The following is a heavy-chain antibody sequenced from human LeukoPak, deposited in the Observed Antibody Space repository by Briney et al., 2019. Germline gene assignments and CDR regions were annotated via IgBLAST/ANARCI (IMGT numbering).Heavy chain of an antibody. V-gene: IGHV3-74*01. CDR2: INPDGSVT. CDR1: GSTFSSYW. J-gene: IGHJ5*02. D-gene: IGHD4-17*01. CDR3: TRNFDYGDYL. Sequence: QPGGSLRLSCVASGSTFSSYWMHWVRQDPGKGLVWVSRINPDGSVTGYADSVKGRFTVSRDNAKNTLYLQMNSLRAEDTAIYYCTRNFDYGDYLWGQGTLVTVSS.